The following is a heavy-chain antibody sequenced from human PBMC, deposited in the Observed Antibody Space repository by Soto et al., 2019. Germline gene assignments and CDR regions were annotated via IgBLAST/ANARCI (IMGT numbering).Heavy chain of an antibody. CDR3: ATAWFGELYKYYMDV. Sequence: ASVKVSCKVSGYTLTELSMHWVRQAPGKGLEWMGGFDPEDGETIYSQKFQGRVTMTEDTSTDTAYMELSSLRSEDTAVYYCATAWFGELYKYYMDVWGKGTTVTVSS. CDR2: FDPEDGET. CDR1: GYTLTELS. J-gene: IGHJ6*03. D-gene: IGHD3-10*01. V-gene: IGHV1-24*01.